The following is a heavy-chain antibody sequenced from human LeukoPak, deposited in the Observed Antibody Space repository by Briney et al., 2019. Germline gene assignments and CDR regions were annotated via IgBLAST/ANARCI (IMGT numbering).Heavy chain of an antibody. J-gene: IGHJ4*02. CDR3: ARAMSFYYGSAFDY. CDR1: GFTFSNYI. D-gene: IGHD3-10*01. V-gene: IGHV3-21*01. Sequence: GGSLRLSCSASGFTFSNYILNWVRQAPGEGLEWVSSSSTSSTYMYYADSVKGRFTISRDNAKSSLYLQMDSLRAEDTAVYYCARAMSFYYGSAFDYWGQGTLVTVSS. CDR2: SSTSSTYM.